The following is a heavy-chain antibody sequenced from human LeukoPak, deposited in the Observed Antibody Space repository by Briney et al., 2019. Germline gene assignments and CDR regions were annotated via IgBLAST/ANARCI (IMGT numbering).Heavy chain of an antibody. D-gene: IGHD2-21*01. CDR1: GGSISSGSYY. J-gene: IGHJ5*02. Sequence: PSETLSLTCTVSGGSISSGSYYWSWIRQPAGKGLEWIGRIYTSGSTNYNPSLKSRVTISVDTSKNQFSLKLSSVTAADTAVYYCARDIPEIPYCGGDCGGSWGQGTLVTVSS. CDR3: ARDIPEIPYCGGDCGGS. CDR2: IYTSGST. V-gene: IGHV4-61*02.